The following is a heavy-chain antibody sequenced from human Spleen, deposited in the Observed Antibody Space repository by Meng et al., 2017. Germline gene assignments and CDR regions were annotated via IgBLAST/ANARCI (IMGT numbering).Heavy chain of an antibody. Sequence: VQVVESGGGVVQPGVSLGLSCAASGFSVDIWGMHWVRQSTGKGLGWVAVIGHDGNYIEYVDSVEGRFTISRDNSKHTLFIQVDSLRAEDTAVYYCARDLNRGKYFDYWGQGALVTVSS. CDR3: ARDLNRGKYFDY. D-gene: IGHD1-26*01. J-gene: IGHJ4*02. V-gene: IGHV3-33*01. CDR1: GFSVDIWG. CDR2: IGHDGNYI.